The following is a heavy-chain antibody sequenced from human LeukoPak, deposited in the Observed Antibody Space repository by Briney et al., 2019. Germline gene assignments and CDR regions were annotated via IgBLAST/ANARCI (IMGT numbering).Heavy chain of an antibody. CDR3: ARGEVGALSDFDY. J-gene: IGHJ4*02. CDR2: INHSGST. V-gene: IGHV4-34*01. D-gene: IGHD1-26*01. Sequence: SETLSLTCAVYGGSFSGYYWSWIRQPPGKGLEWIGEINHSGSTNYNPSLKSRVTISVDTSKNQFSLKLSSVTAADTAVYYCARGEVGALSDFDYWGQRTLVTVSS. CDR1: GGSFSGYY.